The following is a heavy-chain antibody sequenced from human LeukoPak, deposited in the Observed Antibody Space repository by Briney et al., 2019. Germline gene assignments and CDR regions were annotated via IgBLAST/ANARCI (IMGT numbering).Heavy chain of an antibody. Sequence: GGSLRLSCGASGFTFSSYAMSWVRQAPGKGLEWVSVISGSGGSTCYADSVKGRCTISRDNSKNTLYLEMNSLRAEDTAVYYRATDPTVAGTSEYFQHWGQGTLVTVSS. J-gene: IGHJ1*01. CDR2: ISGSGGST. V-gene: IGHV3-23*01. D-gene: IGHD6-19*01. CDR3: ATDPTVAGTSEYFQH. CDR1: GFTFSSYA.